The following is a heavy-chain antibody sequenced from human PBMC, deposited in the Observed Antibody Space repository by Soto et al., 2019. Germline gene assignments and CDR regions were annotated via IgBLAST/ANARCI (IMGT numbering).Heavy chain of an antibody. CDR1: GYTFTGYY. CDR3: ARAYGIVVVPAARGHDAFDI. Sequence: GASVKVSCKASGYTFTGYYRHWVRQAPGQGLEWMGWINPNSGGTTYAQKFQGWVTRTRDTSISTAYMELSRLRSDDTAVYYCARAYGIVVVPAARGHDAFDIWGQGTMVTVSS. J-gene: IGHJ3*02. V-gene: IGHV1-2*04. D-gene: IGHD2-2*01. CDR2: INPNSGGT.